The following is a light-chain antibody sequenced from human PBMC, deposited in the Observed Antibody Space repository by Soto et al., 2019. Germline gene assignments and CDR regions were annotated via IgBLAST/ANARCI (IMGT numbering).Light chain of an antibody. CDR2: GAS. CDR3: QQYGPSPMYT. V-gene: IGKV3-20*01. J-gene: IGKJ2*01. Sequence: EIVLTQSPGTLSLSPGERATLSCRASQTVSSSYLAWYQQKPGQAPRLLIYGASTRATGIPGRVSGSASGTAFSLTISRLEPEDFAVYYCQQYGPSPMYTFGQGTNLEIK. CDR1: QTVSSSY.